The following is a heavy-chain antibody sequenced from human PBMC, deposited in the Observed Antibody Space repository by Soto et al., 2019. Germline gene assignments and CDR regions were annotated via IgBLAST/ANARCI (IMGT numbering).Heavy chain of an antibody. CDR1: GYTLTELS. J-gene: IGHJ4*02. V-gene: IGHV1-24*01. CDR2: FDPEDGET. Sequence: SVKVSCKVSGYTLTELSMHWVRQAPGKGLEWMGGFDPEDGETIYAQKFQGRVTMTEDTSTDTAYMELSSLRSEDTAVYYCATYGSGSYYGPFDYWGQGTLVTVSS. CDR3: ATYGSGSYYGPFDY. D-gene: IGHD3-10*01.